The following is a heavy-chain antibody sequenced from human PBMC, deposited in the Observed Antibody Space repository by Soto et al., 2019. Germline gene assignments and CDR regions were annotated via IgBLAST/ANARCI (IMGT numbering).Heavy chain of an antibody. D-gene: IGHD5-18*01. CDR3: ARDRDSRPIQLWSGVNYYYGMDV. J-gene: IGHJ6*02. Sequence: GASVKVSCKASGGTFSSYAISWVRQAPGQGLEWMGGIIPIFGTANYAQKFQGRVTITADESTSTAYMELSSLRSEDTAVYYCARDRDSRPIQLWSGVNYYYGMDVWGQGTTVTVSS. V-gene: IGHV1-69*13. CDR2: IIPIFGTA. CDR1: GGTFSSYA.